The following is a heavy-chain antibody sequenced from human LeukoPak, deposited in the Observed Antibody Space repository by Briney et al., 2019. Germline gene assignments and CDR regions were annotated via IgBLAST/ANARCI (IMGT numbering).Heavy chain of an antibody. Sequence: GGSLRLSCAASGFTFSSDWMSWVRQAPGKGLEWVANIKQDGSEKYYVDSVKGRFTISRDNAKNSLYLQMNSLRAEDTAVYYCARETDQGYSSGWYYWGQGTLVTVSS. V-gene: IGHV3-7*01. CDR1: GFTFSSDW. D-gene: IGHD6-19*01. J-gene: IGHJ4*02. CDR3: ARETDQGYSSGWYY. CDR2: IKQDGSEK.